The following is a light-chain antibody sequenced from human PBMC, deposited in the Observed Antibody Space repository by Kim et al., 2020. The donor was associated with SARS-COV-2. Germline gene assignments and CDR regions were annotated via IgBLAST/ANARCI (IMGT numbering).Light chain of an antibody. CDR2: DPS. J-gene: IGKJ4*01. CDR3: QQRSEWPLT. CDR1: QSVGTE. V-gene: IGKV3-11*01. Sequence: EIVLTQSPATLFSSPGERATLSCRTSQSVGTELGWYQQKPGQAPRLLMYDPSNRATGIPARFSGSGSGTDFTLTISSLEPEDFAIYYCQQRSEWPLTFGGGTKVDIK.